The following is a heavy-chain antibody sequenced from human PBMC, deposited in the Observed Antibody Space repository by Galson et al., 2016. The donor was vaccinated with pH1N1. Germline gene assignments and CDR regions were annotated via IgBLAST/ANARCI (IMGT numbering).Heavy chain of an antibody. D-gene: IGHD2-8*02. CDR3: ARTHQIETGVWIFDS. CDR1: GFSLITPAVG. CDR2: IYWNDDK. Sequence: PALVTPTQTLTLTCNLTGFSLITPAVGVVWIRQPPGKALEWLALIYWNDDKLYSPSLKSRLTITKDTSKNQVVLTLTDMAPVDTATYYCARTHQIETGVWIFDSWGQGTLVTVSS. J-gene: IGHJ4*02. V-gene: IGHV2-5*01.